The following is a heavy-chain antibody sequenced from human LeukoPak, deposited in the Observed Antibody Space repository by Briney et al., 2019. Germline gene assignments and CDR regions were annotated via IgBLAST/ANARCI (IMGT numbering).Heavy chain of an antibody. CDR1: GGTFSSYA. V-gene: IGHV1-69*13. D-gene: IGHD3-3*01. CDR2: IIPIFGTA. J-gene: IGHJ3*02. CDR3: ARDGQISHDAFDI. Sequence: SVKVSCKASGGTFSSYAISWVRQAPGQGLEWMGGIIPIFGTANYAQKFQGRVTITADESTSTAYMELSSLRSEDTAVYYCARDGQISHDAFDIWGQGTMVTVSS.